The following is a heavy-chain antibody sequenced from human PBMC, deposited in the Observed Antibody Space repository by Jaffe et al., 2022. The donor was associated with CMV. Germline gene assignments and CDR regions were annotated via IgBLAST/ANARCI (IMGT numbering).Heavy chain of an antibody. CDR2: INHSGST. V-gene: IGHV4-34*01. CDR1: GGSFSGYY. Sequence: QVQLQQWGAGLLKPSETLSLTCAVYGGSFSGYYWSWIRQPPGKGLEWIGEINHSGSTNYNPSLKSRVTISVDTSKNQFSLKLSSVTAADTAVYYCARGVSAGPRARRYYGSGKEDAFDIWGQGTMVTVSS. J-gene: IGHJ3*02. CDR3: ARGVSAGPRARRYYGSGKEDAFDI. D-gene: IGHD3-10*01.